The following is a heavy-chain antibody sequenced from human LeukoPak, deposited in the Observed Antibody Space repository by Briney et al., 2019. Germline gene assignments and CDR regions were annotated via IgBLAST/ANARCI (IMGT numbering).Heavy chain of an antibody. J-gene: IGHJ4*02. CDR3: AKSKFGRGYDY. Sequence: PGGSLRLSCAASGFTFSDHYIDWVRQAPGKGLEWVGRSRPNTYATDYDASVKGRFTISRDDSKNSVYLQMNSLKTEDTAVYYCAKSKFGRGYDYWGQGTLVTVSS. CDR2: SRPNTYAT. CDR1: GFTFSDHY. V-gene: IGHV3-72*01. D-gene: IGHD5-12*01.